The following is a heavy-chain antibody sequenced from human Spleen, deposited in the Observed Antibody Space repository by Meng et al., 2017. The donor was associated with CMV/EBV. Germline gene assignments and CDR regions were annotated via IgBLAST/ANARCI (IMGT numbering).Heavy chain of an antibody. D-gene: IGHD3-3*01. Sequence: SETLSLTCTVSGASMKTYYWSWLRQSPGRGLEWIGHIYYSGSTDYNPSLKSRVTIAVDTSNNQFSLKLIAVTAADTAVYYCARAGFDFVSGYSDYFDPWGQGTLVTVSS. CDR1: GASMKTYY. J-gene: IGHJ5*02. V-gene: IGHV4-59*01. CDR2: IYYSGST. CDR3: ARAGFDFVSGYSDYFDP.